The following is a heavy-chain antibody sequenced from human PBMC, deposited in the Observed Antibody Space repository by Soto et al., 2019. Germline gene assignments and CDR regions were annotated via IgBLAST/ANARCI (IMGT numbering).Heavy chain of an antibody. D-gene: IGHD3-16*01. V-gene: IGHV3-33*08. CDR1: GFTFSSYW. CDR3: AFGNLSYYFDF. CDR2: IWYDGSDK. J-gene: IGHJ4*02. Sequence: GGSLRLSCAASGFTFSSYWMHWVRQAPGKGLEWVAIIWYDGSDKYYADSVKGRFTISRDNSKNTLYLQMNSLRAEDTAVYHCAFGNLSYYFDFWGQGTPVTVSS.